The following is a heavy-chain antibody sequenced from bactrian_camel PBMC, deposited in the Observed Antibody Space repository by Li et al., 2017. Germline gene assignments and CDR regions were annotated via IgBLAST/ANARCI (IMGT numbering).Heavy chain of an antibody. J-gene: IGHJ6*01. D-gene: IGHD2*01. V-gene: IGHV3S63*01. CDR3: AARGPYCYTKLSVRDFTY. Sequence: HVQLVESGGGSVQAGRSLRLSCAASESTYDRGYCMAWFRQASEKEREGVARIATGSGNTYYADSVKGRFTISQDNAKNTVYLQMNSLKPEDTAMYYCAARGPYCYTKLSVRDFTYWGQGTQVTVS. CDR1: ESTYDRGYC. CDR2: IATGSGNT.